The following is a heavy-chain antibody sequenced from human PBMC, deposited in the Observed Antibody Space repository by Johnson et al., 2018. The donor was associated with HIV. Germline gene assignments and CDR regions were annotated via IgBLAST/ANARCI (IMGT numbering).Heavy chain of an antibody. CDR2: IYSGGST. CDR3: ARAHLYSSSWYPDAFDI. CDR1: GFTFSNAW. Sequence: VQLVESGGGLVQPGGSLRLSCAASGFTFSNAWMSWVRQAPGKGLEWVSVIYSGGSTHYADSVKGRFTISRDKSTNMLYLQMSSLRAEDTAVYYCARAHLYSSSWYPDAFDIWGQGTTVTVSS. V-gene: IGHV3-66*01. D-gene: IGHD6-13*01. J-gene: IGHJ3*02.